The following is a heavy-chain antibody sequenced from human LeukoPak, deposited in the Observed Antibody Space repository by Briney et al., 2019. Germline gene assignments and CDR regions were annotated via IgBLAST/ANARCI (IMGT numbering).Heavy chain of an antibody. CDR2: IRYDGSNK. V-gene: IGHV3-30*02. D-gene: IGHD6-19*01. CDR1: GFTFSTYG. CDR3: AKDSGTSGWNDAFDI. J-gene: IGHJ3*02. Sequence: GGSLRLSCAASGFTFSTYGMHWVRQTPAKGLEWVAFIRYDGSNKYYADSVKGRLTISRDNSKNTLYVQMNSLRAEDTAVYYCAKDSGTSGWNDAFDIWGQGTMVTVSS.